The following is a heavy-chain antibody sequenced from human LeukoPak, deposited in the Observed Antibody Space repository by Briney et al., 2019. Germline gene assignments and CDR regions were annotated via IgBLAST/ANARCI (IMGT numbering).Heavy chain of an antibody. CDR1: GFTASSNY. CDR2: IYSGSSA. J-gene: IGHJ4*02. Sequence: GGSLRLSCAASGFTASSNYMSWVRQAPGKGLEWVSVIYSGSSADYADSVKGRFTISRDNSKNMVYLQMNSLRAEDTAVYYCARTREQWQVLDYWGQGTLVTVSS. D-gene: IGHD6-19*01. V-gene: IGHV3-53*05. CDR3: ARTREQWQVLDY.